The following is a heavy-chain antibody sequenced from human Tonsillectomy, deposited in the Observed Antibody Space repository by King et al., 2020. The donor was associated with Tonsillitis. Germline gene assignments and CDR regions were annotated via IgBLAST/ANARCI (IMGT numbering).Heavy chain of an antibody. J-gene: IGHJ1*01. Sequence: LQLQESGSGLVKPSQTLSLACAVSGDSISSGTYSWNWIRQPPGKGLEWIGYIYPSGNTYYSPSLKSRVTMSVDKSKNQFSLKLSSVTAADTAVYYCARDCGGDCYLRQYCQYWGQGALVTVSS. CDR3: ARDCGGDCYLRQYCQY. CDR1: GDSISSGTYS. D-gene: IGHD2-21*02. V-gene: IGHV4-30-2*01. CDR2: IYPSGNT.